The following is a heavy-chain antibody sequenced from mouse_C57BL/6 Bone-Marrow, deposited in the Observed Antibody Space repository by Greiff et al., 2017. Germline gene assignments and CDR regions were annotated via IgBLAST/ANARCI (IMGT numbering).Heavy chain of an antibody. CDR1: GFTFSSYG. Sequence: DVKLVESGGDLVKPGGYLKLSCAASGFTFSSYGMSWVRQTPDKRLEWVATISSGGSYTYYPDSVKGRFTISRDNAKNTLYLQMSSLKSEDTAMYYCARRYYSNYVGFPFDYWGQGTTLTVSS. V-gene: IGHV5-6*02. J-gene: IGHJ2*01. CDR3: ARRYYSNYVGFPFDY. CDR2: ISSGGSYT. D-gene: IGHD2-5*01.